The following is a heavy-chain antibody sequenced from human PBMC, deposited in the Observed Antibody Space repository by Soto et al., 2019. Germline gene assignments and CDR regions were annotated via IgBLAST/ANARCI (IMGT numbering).Heavy chain of an antibody. CDR3: ARDRARYGMDV. CDR2: IYSGGST. V-gene: IGHV3-53*01. Sequence: TEGSLRLSCAASGFTVSSNYMSWVRQAPGKGLEWVSVIYSGGSTYYADSVKGRFTISRDNSKNTLYLQMNSLRAEDTAVYYCARDRARYGMDVWGQGTTVTVSS. J-gene: IGHJ6*02. CDR1: GFTVSSNY. D-gene: IGHD3-10*01.